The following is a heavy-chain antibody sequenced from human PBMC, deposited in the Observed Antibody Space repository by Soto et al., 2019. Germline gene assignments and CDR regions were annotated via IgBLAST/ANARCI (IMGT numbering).Heavy chain of an antibody. CDR2: IWYDGSNK. Sequence: LRLSCAASGFTFSSYGMHWVRQAPGKGLEWVAVIWYDGSNKYYADSVKGRFTISRDNSKNTLYLQMNSLRAEDTAVYYCARDLLRYFYWLLGYYYDYSGMDVWGLGTAVTVSS. V-gene: IGHV3-33*01. J-gene: IGHJ6*02. CDR1: GFTFSSYG. CDR3: ARDLLRYFYWLLGYYYDYSGMDV. D-gene: IGHD3-9*01.